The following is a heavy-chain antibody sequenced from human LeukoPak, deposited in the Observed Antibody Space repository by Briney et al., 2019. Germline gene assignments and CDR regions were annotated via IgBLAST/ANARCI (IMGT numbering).Heavy chain of an antibody. D-gene: IGHD6-19*01. J-gene: IGHJ4*02. V-gene: IGHV6-1*01. CDR1: GDSVSSINGA. CDR2: TYYRSKWYS. CDR3: ARDVATTGWYTFDY. Sequence: SQTLSLTCAISGDSVSSINGAWNWVRQSPSRGLEWLGRTYYRSKWYSDYAVSIQGRITINPGTSKNQFTLHLFSVTPDDTAVYYCARDVATTGWYTFDYWGQGTRVTVSS.